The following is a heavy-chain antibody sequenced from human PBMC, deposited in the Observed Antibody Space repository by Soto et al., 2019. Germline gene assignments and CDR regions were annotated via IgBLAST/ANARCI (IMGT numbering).Heavy chain of an antibody. Sequence: SVKVSCKASGFTFTSSAVQWVRQARGQRLEWIGWIVVGSGNTNYAQKFQERVTITRDMSTSTAYMELSSLRSEDTAVYYCAASTAVPYYYDSSGYYLGYWGQGTLVTVSS. CDR1: GFTFTSSA. CDR3: AASTAVPYYYDSSGYYLGY. D-gene: IGHD3-22*01. J-gene: IGHJ4*02. V-gene: IGHV1-58*01. CDR2: IVVGSGNT.